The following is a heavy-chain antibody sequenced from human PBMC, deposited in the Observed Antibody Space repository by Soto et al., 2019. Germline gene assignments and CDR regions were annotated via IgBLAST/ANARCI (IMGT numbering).Heavy chain of an antibody. Sequence: VQLVESGGGLLQPGGSLRLSCAASGFTFSSYWMHWVRQTPGKGLVWVSRINSDGTTTNYADSVKGRFTISRDNAKNTLYLQMNSLRAEDTAVYYCARGASGSYKLDYWGQGTLVTVSS. CDR1: GFTFSSYW. D-gene: IGHD3-10*01. V-gene: IGHV3-74*01. J-gene: IGHJ4*02. CDR3: ARGASGSYKLDY. CDR2: INSDGTTT.